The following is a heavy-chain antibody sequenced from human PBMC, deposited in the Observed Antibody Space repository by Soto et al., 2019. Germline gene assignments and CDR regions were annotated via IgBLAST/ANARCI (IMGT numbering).Heavy chain of an antibody. Sequence: QVHLVQSGAEVKKPGASVKVSCKTSGYTFTRYGISWVRQAPGQGLEWMGWIIGYDGRTNFAQKFQDRVTMTTDKSTGTVYMELRSMRSDDTAVYYCARERDVHYFYYGMDVWGQGTMVTVSS. J-gene: IGHJ6*02. CDR3: ARERDVHYFYYGMDV. D-gene: IGHD2-21*02. CDR1: GYTFTRYG. CDR2: IIGYDGRT. V-gene: IGHV1-18*01.